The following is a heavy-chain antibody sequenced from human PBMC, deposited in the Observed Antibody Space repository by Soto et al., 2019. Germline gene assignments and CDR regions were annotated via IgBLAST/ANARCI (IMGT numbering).Heavy chain of an antibody. CDR3: ARDRRTITAGIFDS. CDR1: GFTFSDYS. J-gene: IGHJ4*02. D-gene: IGHD1-20*01. V-gene: IGHV3-48*02. Sequence: GGSLRLSCAASGFTFSDYSMNWVRQAPGKGLEWHSFITSSTTTIYYADSVKGRFTISRDNAKNSLYLQMNSLRDEDTAVYFCARDRRTITAGIFDSWGQGTLVTVSS. CDR2: ITSSTTTI.